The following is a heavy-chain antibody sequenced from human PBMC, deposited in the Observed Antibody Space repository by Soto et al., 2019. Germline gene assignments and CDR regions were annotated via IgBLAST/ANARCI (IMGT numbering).Heavy chain of an antibody. J-gene: IGHJ4*02. D-gene: IGHD4-17*01. CDR3: ARADYGDYLGY. CDR2: IQTGGGT. Sequence: EVQLVESGGGLVQPGGSLRLSCAASGFTVSFNYMSWVRQAPGKGLEWVSLIQTGGGTYYADTVKGRFTISRDNSKNTLYLHMNSLRVDDTALYYCARADYGDYLGYWGRGTPVTVSS. CDR1: GFTVSFNY. V-gene: IGHV3-66*01.